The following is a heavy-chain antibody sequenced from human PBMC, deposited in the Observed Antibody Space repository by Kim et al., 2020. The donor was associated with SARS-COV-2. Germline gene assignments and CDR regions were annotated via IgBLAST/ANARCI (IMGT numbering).Heavy chain of an antibody. D-gene: IGHD5-12*01. CDR1: GFTFSSYG. CDR2: ISYDGSNK. J-gene: IGHJ6*02. CDR3: ASPDGGYGSRAVYYYGMDV. V-gene: IGHV3-33*05. Sequence: GGSLRLSCAASGFTFSSYGMHWVRQAPGKGLEWVAVISYDGSNKYYADSVKGRFTISRDNSKNTLYLQMNSLRAEDTAVYYCASPDGGYGSRAVYYYGMDVCGQGTTVTVSS.